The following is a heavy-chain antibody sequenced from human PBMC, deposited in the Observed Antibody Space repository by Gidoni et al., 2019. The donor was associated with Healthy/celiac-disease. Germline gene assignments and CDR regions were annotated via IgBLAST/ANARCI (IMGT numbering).Heavy chain of an antibody. Sequence: QVQLVESGGGVGQPGRSRTLSCAASGFTFSSYVMHLVCHATGTGLEWVAVIWYDGSKKSYADSVKGRFTISRDNSKNTLYLQMNSLRAEDTAVYYCARDRDAYYYDSSGYPAYYYYYGMDVWGQGTTVTVSS. CDR2: IWYDGSKK. CDR3: ARDRDAYYYDSSGYPAYYYYYGMDV. J-gene: IGHJ6*02. D-gene: IGHD3-22*01. CDR1: GFTFSSYV. V-gene: IGHV3-33*08.